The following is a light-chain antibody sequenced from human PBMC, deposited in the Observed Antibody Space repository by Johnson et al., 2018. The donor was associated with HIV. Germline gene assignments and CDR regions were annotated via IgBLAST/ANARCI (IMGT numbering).Light chain of an antibody. CDR2: DNN. J-gene: IGLJ1*01. V-gene: IGLV1-51*01. CDR3: AAWDDSLNGHV. CDR1: SSNIGNNY. Sequence: QSVLTQPPSVSAAPGQKVTISCSGSSSNIGNNYVSWYQQLPGRAPKLLIYDNNKRPSGIPDRFSGSKSGTSASLAISGLQSEDEADYYCAAWDDSLNGHVFGTGTKVTVL.